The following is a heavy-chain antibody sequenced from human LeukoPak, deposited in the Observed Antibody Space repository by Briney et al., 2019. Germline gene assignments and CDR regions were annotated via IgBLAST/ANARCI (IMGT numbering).Heavy chain of an antibody. CDR1: GFTFSSYG. Sequence: GRSLRLSCAASGFTFSSYGMHWVRQAPGKGLEWVAVISYDGSNKYYAHSVKGRFTISRDNSKNTLYLQINSLRAEDTAVYYCAKDNCSGGSCYFDYWGQGTLVTVSS. CDR3: AKDNCSGGSCYFDY. V-gene: IGHV3-30*18. D-gene: IGHD2-15*01. CDR2: ISYDGSNK. J-gene: IGHJ4*02.